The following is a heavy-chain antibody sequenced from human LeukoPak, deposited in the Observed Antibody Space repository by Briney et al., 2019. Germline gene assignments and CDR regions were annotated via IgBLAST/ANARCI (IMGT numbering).Heavy chain of an antibody. Sequence: SGTLSLTCTVSGGSISSYYWSWIRQPPGKGLEWIGYIYYSGNINDNPSLKSRVTISIDTSTNQFSLKMSSVTAADTAVYYCARVGSVCFDYWGQGTLVTASS. D-gene: IGHD6-19*01. V-gene: IGHV4-59*01. CDR2: IYYSGNI. J-gene: IGHJ4*02. CDR3: ARVGSVCFDY. CDR1: GGSISSYY.